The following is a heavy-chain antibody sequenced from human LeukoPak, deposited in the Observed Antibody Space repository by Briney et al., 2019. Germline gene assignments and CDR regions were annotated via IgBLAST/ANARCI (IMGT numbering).Heavy chain of an antibody. V-gene: IGHV1-46*01. CDR3: AADQYGSGSAGGWFDP. CDR1: GYTFTSYY. Sequence: ASVKVSCKASGYTFTSYYMHWVRQAPGQGLEWMGIINPSGGSTSYAQKFQGRVTMTRDMSTSTAYMELSSMRSEDTAVYYCAADQYGSGSAGGWFDPWGQGTLVTVSS. J-gene: IGHJ5*02. D-gene: IGHD3-10*01. CDR2: INPSGGST.